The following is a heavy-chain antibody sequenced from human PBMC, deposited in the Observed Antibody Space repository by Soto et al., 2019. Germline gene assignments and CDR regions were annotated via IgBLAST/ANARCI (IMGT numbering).Heavy chain of an antibody. CDR2: INSDGSST. CDR1: GFTFSSYW. D-gene: IGHD3-3*01. V-gene: IGHV3-74*01. J-gene: IGHJ4*02. Sequence: QPGGSLRLSCAASGFTFSSYWMHWVRQAPGKGLVWVSRINSDGSSTSYADSVKGRFTISRDNAKNTLYLQMNSLRAEDTAVYYCARDYYDFWSGYPPGFDYWGQGTLVTVSS. CDR3: ARDYYDFWSGYPPGFDY.